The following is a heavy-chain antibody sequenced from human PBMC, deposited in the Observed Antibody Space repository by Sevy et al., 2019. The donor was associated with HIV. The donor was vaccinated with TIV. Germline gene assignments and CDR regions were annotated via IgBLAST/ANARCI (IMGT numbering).Heavy chain of an antibody. CDR1: GFTFSTYT. CDR3: AKGDRTFYDMEV. V-gene: IGHV3-23*01. D-gene: IGHD2-15*01. CDR2: ISGSGGTT. Sequence: GGSLRLSCAASGFTFSTYTMNWVRQAPGKGLEWVSAISGSGGTTYNADSLKGRFTISRDNSKNTLYLQMISLRAEDTAAYYCAKGDRTFYDMEVWGQGTTVTVSS. J-gene: IGHJ6*02.